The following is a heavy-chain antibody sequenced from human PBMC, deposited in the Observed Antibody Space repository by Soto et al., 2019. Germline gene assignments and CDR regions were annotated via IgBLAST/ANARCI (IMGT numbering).Heavy chain of an antibody. CDR3: ARGVYYDVWSGYYKVSRYVDD. CDR2: INHSGST. D-gene: IGHD3-3*01. V-gene: IGHV4-34*01. Sequence: SETLSLTCAVYGGSFSGYYWSWIRQPPGKGLEWIGEINHSGSTNYNPSLKSRVTISVDTSKNQFSLKLSSVTAADTAVYYCARGVYYDVWSGYYKVSRYVDDWGQGTLGTVS. J-gene: IGHJ4*02. CDR1: GGSFSGYY.